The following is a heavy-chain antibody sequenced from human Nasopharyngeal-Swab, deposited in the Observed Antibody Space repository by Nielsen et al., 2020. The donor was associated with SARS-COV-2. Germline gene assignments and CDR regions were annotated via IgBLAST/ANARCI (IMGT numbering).Heavy chain of an antibody. V-gene: IGHV5-10-1*01. Sequence: GESLKISCKGSGYSFISYWISWVRQMPGKGLEWMGRIDPSDSYTNYSPSFQGHVTISADKSISTAYLQWSSLKASDTAMYYCARDPTVLRFLEWSIRGYYYYYMDVWGKGTTVTVSS. CDR1: GYSFISYW. CDR3: ARDPTVLRFLEWSIRGYYYYYMDV. CDR2: IDPSDSYT. D-gene: IGHD3-3*01. J-gene: IGHJ6*03.